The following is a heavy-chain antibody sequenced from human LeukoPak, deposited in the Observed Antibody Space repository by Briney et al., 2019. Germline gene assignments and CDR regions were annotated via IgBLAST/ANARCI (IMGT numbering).Heavy chain of an antibody. D-gene: IGHD1-26*01. CDR1: GGTFISYA. CDR3: ARGFIVGATGGFDH. V-gene: IGHV1-69*13. CDR2: IIPIFGTA. J-gene: IGHJ5*02. Sequence: SVKVSCKASGGTFISYASSWVRQAPGQGGEGMGGIIPIFGTANYAQKFQGRVTITADESTSTAYMELSSLTSEHTAVYYCARGFIVGATGGFDHWGQGTLVTVSS.